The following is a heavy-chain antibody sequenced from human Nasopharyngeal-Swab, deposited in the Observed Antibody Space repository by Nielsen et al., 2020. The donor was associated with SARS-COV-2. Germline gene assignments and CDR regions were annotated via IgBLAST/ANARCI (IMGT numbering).Heavy chain of an antibody. V-gene: IGHV3-7*03. CDR1: GFTFSSYW. D-gene: IGHD2-15*01. CDR3: ARGILNLDY. CDR2: IKQDGSEK. Sequence: GGSLRLSCAASGFTFSSYWMTWVRQAPGKGLEWVANIKQDGSEKYYVDSVKGRFTISRDSAKNSLFLQMSSLRAEDTAVYYCARGILNLDYWGQGTLVTVSS. J-gene: IGHJ4*02.